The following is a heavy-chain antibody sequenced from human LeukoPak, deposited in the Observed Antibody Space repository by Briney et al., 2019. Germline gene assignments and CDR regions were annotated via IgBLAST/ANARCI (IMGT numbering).Heavy chain of an antibody. Sequence: GGSLRLSCAASGFTFSSYAMSWVRQAPGKGLEWVSAISGSGGSTYYAASVRGRFTVSRDNSKNTLYLEMNNLRAEDTAVYYCAKCGAASRTTCQQSAFDMWGQGTMVTVSS. J-gene: IGHJ3*02. CDR1: GFTFSSYA. D-gene: IGHD1-14*01. CDR3: AKCGAASRTTCQQSAFDM. CDR2: ISGSGGST. V-gene: IGHV3-23*01.